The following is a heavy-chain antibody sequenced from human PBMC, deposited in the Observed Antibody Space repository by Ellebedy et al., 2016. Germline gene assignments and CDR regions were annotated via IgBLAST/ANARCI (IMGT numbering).Heavy chain of an antibody. J-gene: IGHJ4*02. V-gene: IGHV2-5*01. CDR2: IYGNDDK. Sequence: SGPTLVKPTQTLTLTSSFSGFSLTPNQVVVGWFRRPPGKAPEWLPFIYGNDDKRYSPSLLSRLTITKNTSKNQVVLTMTNMDPVDTGTYFCAHRSTNREVDYWGQGTLVTVSS. CDR1: GFSLTPNQVV. D-gene: IGHD1-14*01. CDR3: AHRSTNREVDY.